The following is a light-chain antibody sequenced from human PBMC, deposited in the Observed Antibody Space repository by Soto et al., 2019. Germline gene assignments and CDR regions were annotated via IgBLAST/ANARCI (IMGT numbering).Light chain of an antibody. CDR2: GAS. J-gene: IGKJ2*01. CDR3: QQYHYWPRA. V-gene: IGKV3-15*01. CDR1: QNVTRY. Sequence: ELVMTQSPDTLSVSPGERATLSCRASQNVTRYLAWYQQKPGQAPRLLIFGASNRATGIPARFSGSGSGTDFTLTISRLQSEDFPVYYCQQYHYWPRAFGQGTKLEIK.